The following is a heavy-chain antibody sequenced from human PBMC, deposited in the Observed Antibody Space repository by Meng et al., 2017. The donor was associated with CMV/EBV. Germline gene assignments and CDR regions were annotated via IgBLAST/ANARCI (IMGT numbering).Heavy chain of an antibody. Sequence: GGSLGLSCAPSGFPLSAYGMHWVRQAPGKGLEWVAVIWYDGSNKYYADSVKGRFTISRDNSKNTLYLQMNSLRAEDTAVYYCAKGSRLPEGIYYYGMDVWGQGTTVTVSS. CDR2: IWYDGSNK. D-gene: IGHD2-2*01. CDR1: GFPLSAYG. J-gene: IGHJ6*02. V-gene: IGHV3-33*06. CDR3: AKGSRLPEGIYYYGMDV.